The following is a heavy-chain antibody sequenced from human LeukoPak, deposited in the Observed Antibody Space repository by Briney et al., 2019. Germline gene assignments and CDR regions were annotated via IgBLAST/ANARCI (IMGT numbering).Heavy chain of an antibody. V-gene: IGHV3-74*01. CDR1: GFTFNNYW. Sequence: GGSLRLSCAASGFTFNNYWMHWVRQGPGMGLVWVARIQSDGSSPDYADSVKGRFTISRDNSKNTLYLQMNSLRAEDTAVYYCAKKLSHSSGWYTFDYWGQGTLVTVSS. CDR2: IQSDGSSP. J-gene: IGHJ4*02. D-gene: IGHD6-19*01. CDR3: AKKLSHSSGWYTFDY.